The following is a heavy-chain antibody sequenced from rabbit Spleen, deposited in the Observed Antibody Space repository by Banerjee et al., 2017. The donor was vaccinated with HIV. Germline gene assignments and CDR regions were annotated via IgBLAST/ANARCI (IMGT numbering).Heavy chain of an antibody. CDR2: IDAGSIGFT. J-gene: IGHJ4*01. V-gene: IGHV1S40*01. CDR1: GVSFSGDSY. D-gene: IGHD2-1*01. CDR3: VRDQAGDADYGPYYLNL. Sequence: QSLEESGGDLVKPGASLTLTCTASGVSFSGDSYMCWVRQAPGKGLEWIACIDAGSIGFTYYATWAQGRFTISKASSTTVTLQMTSLTAADTATYFCVRDQAGDADYGPYYLNLWGPGTLVTVS.